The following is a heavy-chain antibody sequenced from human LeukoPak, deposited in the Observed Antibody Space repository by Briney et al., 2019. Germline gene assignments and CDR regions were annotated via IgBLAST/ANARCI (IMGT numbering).Heavy chain of an antibody. D-gene: IGHD2-15*01. CDR2: ISYDGSNK. CDR3: ASTPNGVAAIYFDY. CDR1: GFIFSNYA. J-gene: IGHJ4*02. V-gene: IGHV3-30*04. Sequence: PGGSLRLSCGASGFIFSNYAMHWVRQAPGKGLEWVAVISYDGSNKYYADSVKGRFTISRDNAKNTLYLQMNSLRAGDTAVYYCASTPNGVAAIYFDYWGQGTLVTVSS.